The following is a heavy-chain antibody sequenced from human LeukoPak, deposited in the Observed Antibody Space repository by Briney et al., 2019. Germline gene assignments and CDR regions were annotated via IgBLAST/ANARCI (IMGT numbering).Heavy chain of an antibody. V-gene: IGHV3-21*01. J-gene: IGHJ4*02. CDR1: GLTFSNYR. Sequence: GGSLRLSCAASGLTFSNYRMNWVRQPPGKGLEWVSSISRSGNYIYYADSMRGRFTISRDNAKNSVYLQMSSLRAEDTAVYYCAGHPAEMNTLWGQGTLVTVSS. CDR2: ISRSGNYI. CDR3: AGHPAEMNTL. D-gene: IGHD5-24*01.